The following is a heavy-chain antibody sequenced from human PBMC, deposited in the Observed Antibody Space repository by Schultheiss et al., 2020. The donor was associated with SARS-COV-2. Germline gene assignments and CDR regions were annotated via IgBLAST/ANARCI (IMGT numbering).Heavy chain of an antibody. V-gene: IGHV4-59*01. CDR2: VFYSGNT. D-gene: IGHD6-13*01. CDR1: GGSISSYY. CDR3: ARARDASSTPFDS. J-gene: IGHJ4*02. Sequence: SETLSLTCTVSGGSISSYYWSWIRQPPGKGLDWIGYVFYSGNTNYNPSLKSRVTMSLDTSKKQLSLELSSVTAADTAMYYCARARDASSTPFDSWGRGTLVTVSS.